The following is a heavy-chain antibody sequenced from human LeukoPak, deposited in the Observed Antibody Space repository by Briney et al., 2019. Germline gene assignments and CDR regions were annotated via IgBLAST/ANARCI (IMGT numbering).Heavy chain of an antibody. J-gene: IGHJ4*02. CDR3: AKLTRQWLVPPLDY. V-gene: IGHV3-23*01. CDR2: ISGSGGST. CDR1: GLSFSTYG. Sequence: GGSLRLSCAASGLSFSTYGMSWVRQAPGKGLEWLSAISGSGGSTYYADSAKGRFTISRDYSKNTLYLRMNSPRVEDTAIYYCAKLTRQWLVPPLDYWGQGTLVTVSS. D-gene: IGHD6-19*01.